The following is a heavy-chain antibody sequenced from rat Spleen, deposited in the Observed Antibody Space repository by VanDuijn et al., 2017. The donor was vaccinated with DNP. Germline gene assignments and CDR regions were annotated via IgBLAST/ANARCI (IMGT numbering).Heavy chain of an antibody. J-gene: IGHJ1*01. V-gene: IGHV2S75*01. CDR3: AREDYDGSYYD. CDR2: IWGHGST. CDR1: GFSLTNYG. D-gene: IGHD1-12*02. Sequence: QVQLKESGPVLVQASETLSLTCTVSGFSLTNYGVVWVRQSPGKGLEWMGIIWGHGSTDYSSTLKSRLSINRDTSKSQVFLKMNSLQTDDTATYYCAREDYDGSYYDWGPGTMVTVSS.